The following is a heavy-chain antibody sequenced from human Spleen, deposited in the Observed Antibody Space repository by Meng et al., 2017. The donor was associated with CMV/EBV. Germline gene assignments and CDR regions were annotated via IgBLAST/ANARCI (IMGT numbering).Heavy chain of an antibody. V-gene: IGHV1-2*06. CDR3: TVGSESSLSDLDP. Sequence: ASVKVSCKASGYTFTGYYVHWVRQAPGQGLEWMGRINPNRGDTHYAQKFQGRVTMTRDTSISSAYMELSGLRSADTAVYFCTVGSESSLSDLDPWGQGTLVTVSS. D-gene: IGHD2-15*01. CDR2: INPNRGDT. CDR1: GYTFTGYY. J-gene: IGHJ5*02.